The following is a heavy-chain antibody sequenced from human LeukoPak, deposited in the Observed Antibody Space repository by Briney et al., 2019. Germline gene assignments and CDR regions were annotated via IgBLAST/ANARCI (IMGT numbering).Heavy chain of an antibody. Sequence: GGSLRLSCAASGFTFSNYWMSWVRQAPGKGLEWLANINQDGSEMYYVDSVKGRFTISRDNGKNSLYLQINSLRADDTAVYYCARDRGIMIVVQPTNWYSDLWGGGPLVTVSS. V-gene: IGHV3-7*01. D-gene: IGHD3-22*01. CDR3: ARDRGIMIVVQPTNWYSDL. J-gene: IGHJ2*01. CDR1: GFTFSNYW. CDR2: INQDGSEM.